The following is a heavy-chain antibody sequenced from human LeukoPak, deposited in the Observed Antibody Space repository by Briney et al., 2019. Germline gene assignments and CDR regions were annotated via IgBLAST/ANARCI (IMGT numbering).Heavy chain of an antibody. V-gene: IGHV1-2*02. CDR2: INPDRGVT. D-gene: IGHD6-6*01. Sequence: GASVKVSCKPSGYTFTGYYIHWVRQAPGQGLEWMGWINPDRGVTNYAQKFQGRVTMTRDTSISTAYMELTRLRSDDTAVYYCAREARGWYFDLWGRGTLVTVSS. CDR1: GYTFTGYY. J-gene: IGHJ2*01. CDR3: AREARGWYFDL.